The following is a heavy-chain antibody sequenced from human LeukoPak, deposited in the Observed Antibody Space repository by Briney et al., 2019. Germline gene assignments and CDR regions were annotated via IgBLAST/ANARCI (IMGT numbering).Heavy chain of an antibody. CDR3: ARYEGYGHGDCYSFDY. J-gene: IGHJ4*02. CDR1: GFTFSSYS. CDR2: ISSSSSYI. D-gene: IGHD2-21*02. Sequence: GGSLRLSCAASGFTFSSYSMNWVRQAPGKGLEWVSSISSSSSYIYYADSVKGRFTISRDNAKNSLYLQMNSLRAEDTAVYYCARYEGYGHGDCYSFDYWGQGTLVTVSS. V-gene: IGHV3-21*01.